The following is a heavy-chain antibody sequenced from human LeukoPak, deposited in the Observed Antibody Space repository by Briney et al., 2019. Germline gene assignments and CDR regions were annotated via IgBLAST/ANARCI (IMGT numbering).Heavy chain of an antibody. D-gene: IGHD6-6*01. CDR1: GGSISSYY. CDR3: ARLGDSSSRLYYFDY. CDR2: FHYSGST. V-gene: IGHV4-59*08. Sequence: SETLSLTCTVSGGSISSYYWSWIRQPPGQGLEWIGYFHYSGSTNYNPSLKSRVTISVDTSKNQFSLKLSSVTAADTAVYYCARLGDSSSRLYYFDYWGQGTLVTVSS. J-gene: IGHJ4*02.